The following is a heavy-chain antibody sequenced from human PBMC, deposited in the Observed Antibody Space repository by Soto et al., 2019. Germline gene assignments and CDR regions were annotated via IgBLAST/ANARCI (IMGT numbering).Heavy chain of an antibody. V-gene: IGHV1-69*01. CDR3: ARDDRDILSYGMDV. Sequence: KVSCKASGGTFSSYAISWVRQAPGQGLEWMGGIIPIFGTANYAQKFQGRVTITADESTSTAYMELSSLRSEDTAVYYCARDDRDILSYGMDVWGQGTTVTVSS. CDR1: GGTFSSYA. J-gene: IGHJ6*02. CDR2: IIPIFGTA. D-gene: IGHD3-9*01.